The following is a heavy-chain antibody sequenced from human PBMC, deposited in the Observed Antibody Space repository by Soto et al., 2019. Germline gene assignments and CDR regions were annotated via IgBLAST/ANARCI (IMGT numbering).Heavy chain of an antibody. CDR2: INPHSEST. Sequence: QVQVVQSGAEVKKPGASVKISCKTSGYSFTDDYLHWVRQAPGQGLEWVGWINPHSESTNFAQKFLGRVSMTRDTSISTADIEFFSLTSDDTAIYYCARAVYCGDDCYSYGMDVWGQVTTVTVSS. J-gene: IGHJ6*02. D-gene: IGHD2-21*02. V-gene: IGHV1-2*02. CDR3: ARAVYCGDDCYSYGMDV. CDR1: GYSFTDDY.